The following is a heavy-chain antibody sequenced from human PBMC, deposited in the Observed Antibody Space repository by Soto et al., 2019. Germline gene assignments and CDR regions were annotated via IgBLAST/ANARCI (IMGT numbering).Heavy chain of an antibody. CDR3: ARDLGIGGNSYGWFDP. CDR2: IYYSGST. D-gene: IGHD2-21*02. Sequence: QVQLQESGPGLVKPSETLSLTCTVSGGSIISYYWSWIRQPPGKGLEWIGYIYYSGSTNYNPSLKSRVTISVDTSKNQFSLKLSSVTAADTAVYYCARDLGIGGNSYGWFDPWGQRTLVTVSS. V-gene: IGHV4-59*01. J-gene: IGHJ5*02. CDR1: GGSIISYY.